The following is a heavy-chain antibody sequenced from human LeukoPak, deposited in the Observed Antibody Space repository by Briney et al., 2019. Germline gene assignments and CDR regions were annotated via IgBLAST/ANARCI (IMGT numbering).Heavy chain of an antibody. CDR3: ARASRLWFGELSLGWFDP. Sequence: SETLSLTCTVSGGSISSYYWSWIRQPAGEGLEWIGRIYTSGSTNYNPSLKSRVTMSVDTSKNQFSLKLSSVTAADTAVYYCARASRLWFGELSLGWFDPWGQGTLVTVSS. V-gene: IGHV4-4*07. CDR2: IYTSGST. D-gene: IGHD3-10*01. J-gene: IGHJ5*02. CDR1: GGSISSYY.